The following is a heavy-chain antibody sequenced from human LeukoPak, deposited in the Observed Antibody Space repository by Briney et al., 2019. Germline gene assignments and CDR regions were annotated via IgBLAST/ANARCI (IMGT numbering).Heavy chain of an antibody. D-gene: IGHD5-18*01. CDR2: ISGSDSGT. Sequence: GGSLRLSCAASGFTFTNYAMSWVRQPPGMGLEWVSGISGSDSGTYYADSVKGRFTISRDNSRNTLYLQINSLRADDTAVYYCARDRAWIQLWPGTRYFDYWGQGTLVTVSS. J-gene: IGHJ4*02. CDR1: GFTFTNYA. CDR3: ARDRAWIQLWPGTRYFDY. V-gene: IGHV3-23*01.